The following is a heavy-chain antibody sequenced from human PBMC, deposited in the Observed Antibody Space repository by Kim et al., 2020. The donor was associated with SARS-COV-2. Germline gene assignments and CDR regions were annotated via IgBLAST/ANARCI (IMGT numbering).Heavy chain of an antibody. CDR3: ARHDWFDP. J-gene: IGHJ5*02. CDR2: SVGST. V-gene: IGHV3-53*01. Sequence: SVGSTYCADSVKGRFTISRDNSRNTLYLPMNSLRADDTAVYDCARHDWFDPWGRGTLVTVSS.